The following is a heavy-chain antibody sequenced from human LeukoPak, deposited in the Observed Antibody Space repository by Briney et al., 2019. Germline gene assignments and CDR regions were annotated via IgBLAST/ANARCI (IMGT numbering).Heavy chain of an antibody. CDR1: GVSISSSSYY. Sequence: KPSETLSLTCTVSGVSISSSSYYWGWIRQPPGKGLEWIGEINHSGSTNYNPSLKSRVTISVDTSKNQFSLKLSSVTAADTAVYYCARGLETDYYYYYYMDVWGKGTTVTVSS. D-gene: IGHD1-1*01. J-gene: IGHJ6*03. CDR3: ARGLETDYYYYYYMDV. CDR2: INHSGST. V-gene: IGHV4-39*07.